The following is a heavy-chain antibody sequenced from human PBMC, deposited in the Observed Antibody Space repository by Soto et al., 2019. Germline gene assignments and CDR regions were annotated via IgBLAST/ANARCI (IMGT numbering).Heavy chain of an antibody. V-gene: IGHV2-5*02. CDR1: GFSLSTSGVG. Sequence: QITLKESGPTLVTPTQTLTLTCTFSGFSLSTSGVGVGWFRQPPGRALEWLGIIYWDDDKRYSPSLKSRLTITKDTSKYQVVLTMTTMDPVDTATYYGAHRHAATMDYWGQGTLVTVSS. D-gene: IGHD6-25*01. CDR2: IYWDDDK. CDR3: AHRHAATMDY. J-gene: IGHJ4*02.